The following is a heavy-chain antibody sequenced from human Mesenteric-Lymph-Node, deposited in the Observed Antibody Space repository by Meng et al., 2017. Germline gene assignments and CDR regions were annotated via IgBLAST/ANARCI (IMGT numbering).Heavy chain of an antibody. V-gene: IGHV3-74*01. J-gene: IGHJ4*02. CDR2: INSDGSST. CDR3: AKGGTYDADY. CDR1: GFTFSSYW. D-gene: IGHD2/OR15-2a*01. Sequence: GGSLRLSCAASGFTFSSYWMHWVRQAPGKGLVWVSRINSDGSSTIYADSVKGRFTISRDNAKNTLYLHMNSLRAEDTAVYYCAKGGTYDADYWGQGTRVTVSS.